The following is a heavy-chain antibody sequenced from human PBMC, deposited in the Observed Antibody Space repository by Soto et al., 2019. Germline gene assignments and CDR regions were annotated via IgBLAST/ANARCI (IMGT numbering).Heavy chain of an antibody. V-gene: IGHV1-18*04. CDR2: INPNNDNS. J-gene: IGHJ4*02. D-gene: IGHD3-22*01. Sequence: QVELVQSGGEVKKPGASVKVSCKASGYTFTSHGISWVRQAPGQGLEWLGWINPNNDNSVSAQKFQDRVTLTTDTSTSTVYMELRSLTSDATAFYYCARSPTYSRLGDHWGQVTLVTVAS. CDR3: ARSPTYSRLGDH. CDR1: GYTFTSHG.